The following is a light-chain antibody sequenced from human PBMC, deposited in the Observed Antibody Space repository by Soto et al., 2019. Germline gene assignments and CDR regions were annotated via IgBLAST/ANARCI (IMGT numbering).Light chain of an antibody. Sequence: QSVLTQPPSVSEAPRQRVTISCSGSSSNIGNNGVNWYQQLPGKAPKLLIYYDDLLPSGVSDRFSGSKSGTSASLAISGLQSEDEADYYCAAWDDSLNGVVFGGGTKLTV. CDR2: YDD. J-gene: IGLJ2*01. CDR3: AAWDDSLNGVV. V-gene: IGLV1-36*01. CDR1: SSNIGNNG.